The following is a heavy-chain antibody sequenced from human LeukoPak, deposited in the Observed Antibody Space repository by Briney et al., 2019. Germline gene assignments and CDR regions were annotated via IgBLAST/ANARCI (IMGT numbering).Heavy chain of an antibody. CDR3: ARVGWDRSYYFDY. CDR2: IYYSGST. CDR1: GGSISSSSYY. D-gene: IGHD1-26*01. J-gene: IGHJ4*02. Sequence: SETLSLTCTVSGGSISSSSYYWGWIRQPPGKGLEWIGSIYYSGSTYYNPSLKSRVTISVDTSKNQFSLKLSSVTAADTAVYYCARVGWDRSYYFDYWGQGTLVTVSS. V-gene: IGHV4-39*07.